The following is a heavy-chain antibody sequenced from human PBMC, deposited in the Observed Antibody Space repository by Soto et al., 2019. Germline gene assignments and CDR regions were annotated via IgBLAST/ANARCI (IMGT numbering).Heavy chain of an antibody. CDR2: INHSGST. Sequence: QVQLQQWGAGLLKPSETLSLTCAVYGGSFSGYYWTWIRQTPGTGLEWIGEINHSGSTHYNPSLKSRVTISVDSSKNQFSLKLTSVTAADTAVYYWARDKITGLFDYWGQGTLVTVSS. D-gene: IGHD2-8*02. V-gene: IGHV4-34*01. CDR1: GGSFSGYY. CDR3: ARDKITGLFDY. J-gene: IGHJ4*02.